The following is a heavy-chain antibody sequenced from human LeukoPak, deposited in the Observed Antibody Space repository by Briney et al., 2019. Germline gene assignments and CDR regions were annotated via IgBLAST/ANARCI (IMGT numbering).Heavy chain of an antibody. J-gene: IGHJ5*02. D-gene: IGHD2-15*01. V-gene: IGHV3-21*01. CDR2: ISSSSYI. CDR1: GFTFSSYS. CDR3: ARVGGSCAYAP. Sequence: PGGSLRLSCAASGFTFSSYSMNWVRQAPGKGLEWVSSISSSSYIYYADSVKGRFTISRDNAKNSLYLQMNSLRAEDTAVYYCARVGGSCAYAPRGQGTLVTVSS.